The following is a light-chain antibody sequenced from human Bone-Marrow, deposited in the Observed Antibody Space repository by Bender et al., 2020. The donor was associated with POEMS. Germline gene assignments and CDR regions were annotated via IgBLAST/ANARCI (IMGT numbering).Light chain of an antibody. V-gene: IGLV1-47*02. J-gene: IGLJ3*02. CDR2: SNY. Sequence: QSVLTQPPSASGTPGQRVTISCSGSSSNIGGNYVYWYQHLPGSAPRLVVYSNYQRPSGVPARFSGSKSGTSASLAISDIQSEDEGDYYCSSWDDSLSGWVFGGGTKLTVL. CDR3: SSWDDSLSGWV. CDR1: SSNIGGNY.